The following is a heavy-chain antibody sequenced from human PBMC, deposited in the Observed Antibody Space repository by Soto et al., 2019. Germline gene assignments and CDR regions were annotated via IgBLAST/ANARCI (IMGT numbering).Heavy chain of an antibody. J-gene: IGHJ6*02. Sequence: SPTLSLTCAISGDSVFSNSAAWNWIRQSPSRGLEWLGRTYYRSKWYNDYAASVRSRITINPDTSKNQFSLQLKSVTPEHTAVYICARYRRRTSARLGYYYYGMDVWGQGTMVTVSS. V-gene: IGHV6-1*01. CDR2: TYYRSKWYN. CDR3: ARYRRRTSARLGYYYYGMDV. D-gene: IGHD6-6*01. CDR1: GDSVFSNSAA.